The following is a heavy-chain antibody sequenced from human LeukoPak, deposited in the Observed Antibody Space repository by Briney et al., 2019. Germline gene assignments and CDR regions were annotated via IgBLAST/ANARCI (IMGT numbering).Heavy chain of an antibody. J-gene: IGHJ6*02. CDR1: GGSISSYY. D-gene: IGHD3-9*01. Sequence: PSETLSLTCTVSGGSISSYYWSWIRQPPGKGLEWIGYIYYSGSTNYNPSLKSRVTISVDTSKNRFSLKLSSVTAADTAVYYCAGDVILTGYDYGMDVWGQGTTVTVSS. CDR2: IYYSGST. V-gene: IGHV4-59*01. CDR3: AGDVILTGYDYGMDV.